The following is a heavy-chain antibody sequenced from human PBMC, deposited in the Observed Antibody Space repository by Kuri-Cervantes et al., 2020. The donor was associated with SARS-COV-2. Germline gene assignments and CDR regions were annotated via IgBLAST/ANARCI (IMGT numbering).Heavy chain of an antibody. Sequence: AGSLRLSCAASGFTFSSYDMHWVRQATGEGLEWVSAIGTAGDTYYPGSVKGRFTISRENAKNSLYLQMNSLRAEDTAVYYCARALFYGDYLGSGWFDPWGQGTLVTVSS. D-gene: IGHD4-17*01. CDR2: IGTAGDT. V-gene: IGHV3-13*01. J-gene: IGHJ5*02. CDR3: ARALFYGDYLGSGWFDP. CDR1: GFTFSSYD.